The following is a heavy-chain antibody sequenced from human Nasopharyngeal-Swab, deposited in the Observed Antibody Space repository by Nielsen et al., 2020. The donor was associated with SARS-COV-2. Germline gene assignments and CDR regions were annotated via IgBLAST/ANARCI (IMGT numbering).Heavy chain of an antibody. CDR3: AREYYYDSATPNWFDP. J-gene: IGHJ5*02. V-gene: IGHV4-30-4*01. CDR1: GGSFTNGDYY. CDR2: IRYSGDT. D-gene: IGHD3-22*01. Sequence: TLSLTCTVSGGSFTNGDYYWTWLRQSPGKGLEWIGYIRYSGDTLYNPSLKSRLTISVDTSKKQFSLKLNSVTAADTAVYFCAREYYYDSATPNWFDPWGQGTLVTVSS.